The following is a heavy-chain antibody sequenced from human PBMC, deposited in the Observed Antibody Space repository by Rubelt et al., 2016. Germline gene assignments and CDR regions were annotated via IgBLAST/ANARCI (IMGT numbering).Heavy chain of an antibody. CDR2: ISSSSSSTI. D-gene: IGHD3-10*01. Sequence: EVQLVESGGGLVQPGGSLRLSCAASGFTFSSYSMNWVRQAPGKGLEWVSYISSSSSSTIYYADSVKGRFTISRDNAKNSLYLQMNSLRDEDTAVYYCAKDPRSWFGETSFDYWGQGTLVTVSS. CDR1: GFTFSSYS. J-gene: IGHJ4*02. V-gene: IGHV3-48*02. CDR3: AKDPRSWFGETSFDY.